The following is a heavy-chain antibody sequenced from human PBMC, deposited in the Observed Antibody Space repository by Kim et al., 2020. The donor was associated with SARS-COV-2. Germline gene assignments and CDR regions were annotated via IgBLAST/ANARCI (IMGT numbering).Heavy chain of an antibody. D-gene: IGHD3-10*01. Sequence: SETLSLTCAVYGGSFSGYYWSWIRQPPGKGLEWIGEINHSGSTNYNPSLKSRVTISVDTSKNQFSLKLSSVTAADTAVYYCARGERTKLLWFRELLSSNWFDPWGQGTLVTVST. V-gene: IGHV4-34*01. CDR1: GGSFSGYY. CDR2: INHSGST. J-gene: IGHJ5*02. CDR3: ARGERTKLLWFRELLSSNWFDP.